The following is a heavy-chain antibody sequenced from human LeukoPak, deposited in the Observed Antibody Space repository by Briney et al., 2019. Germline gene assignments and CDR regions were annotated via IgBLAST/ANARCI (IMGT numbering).Heavy chain of an antibody. CDR1: GFTFSSYA. D-gene: IGHD3-9*01. Sequence: PGGSLRLSCAASGFTFSSYAMHWVRQAPGKGLEWVAVISYDGSNKYYADSVEGRFTISRDNSKNTLYLQMNSLRAEDTAVYYCARPPRAYDILTYMDIWGQGTLVTVSS. J-gene: IGHJ4*02. CDR2: ISYDGSNK. V-gene: IGHV3-30*04. CDR3: ARPPRAYDILTYMDI.